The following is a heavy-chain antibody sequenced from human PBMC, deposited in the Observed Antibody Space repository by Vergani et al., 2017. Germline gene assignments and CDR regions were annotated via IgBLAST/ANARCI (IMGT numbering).Heavy chain of an antibody. J-gene: IGHJ3*02. D-gene: IGHD2-2*01. V-gene: IGHV4-59*12. CDR1: GGSISSYY. CDR3: ARYCSSTSCYPSHGEDAFDI. CDR2: IYYSGST. Sequence: QVQLQESGPGLVKPSETLSLTCTVSGGSISSYYWSWIRQPPGKGLEWIGYIYYSGSTNYNPSLKSRVTISVDTSKNQFSLKLSSVTAADTAVYYCARYCSSTSCYPSHGEDAFDIWGQGTMVTVSS.